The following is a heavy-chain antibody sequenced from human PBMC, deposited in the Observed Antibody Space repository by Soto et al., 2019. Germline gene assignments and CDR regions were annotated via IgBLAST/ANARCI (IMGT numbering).Heavy chain of an antibody. CDR3: ARESEDLTSNFDY. J-gene: IGHJ4*02. Sequence: LRVSCAASVFSFTMYSMNCVRQAPGKGLEWVSSISSTTNYIYYGDSMKGRFTISRDNAKNSLYLEMNSLRAEDTAVYYCARESEDLTSNFDYWGQGTLVTVSS. CDR2: ISSTTNYI. V-gene: IGHV3-21*06. CDR1: VFSFTMYS.